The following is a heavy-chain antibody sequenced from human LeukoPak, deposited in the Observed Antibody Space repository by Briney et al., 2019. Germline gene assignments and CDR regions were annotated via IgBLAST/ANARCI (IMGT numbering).Heavy chain of an antibody. J-gene: IGHJ5*01. CDR1: GGSITSATYY. CDR2: IYYSGST. Sequence: PETLSLTCTVSGGSITSATYYWGWIRQPPGKGLEWIGTIYYSGSTYYNPSLKSRVTLSVDTSKKQFSLKLSSVTAADTAVYYCARGGWRLDSWGQGTLATVSS. CDR3: ARGGWRLDS. V-gene: IGHV4-39*01.